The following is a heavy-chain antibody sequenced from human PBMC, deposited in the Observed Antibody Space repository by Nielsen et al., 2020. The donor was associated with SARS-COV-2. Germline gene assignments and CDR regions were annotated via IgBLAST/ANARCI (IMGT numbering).Heavy chain of an antibody. D-gene: IGHD3-10*01. J-gene: IGHJ4*02. CDR2: INAGNGNT. Sequence: GESMKISCAGSGFTFCRYAMNLVRQDPGKRLEWMGWINAGNGNTKYSQKFQGRVTITRDTSASTAYMELSSLRSEDTAVYYCARVLVRGVKEKLGDYWGQGTLVTVSS. CDR1: GFTFCRYA. V-gene: IGHV1-3*01. CDR3: ARVLVRGVKEKLGDY.